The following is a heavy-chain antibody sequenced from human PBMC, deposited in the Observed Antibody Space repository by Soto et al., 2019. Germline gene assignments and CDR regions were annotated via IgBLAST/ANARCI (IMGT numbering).Heavy chain of an antibody. J-gene: IGHJ4*02. V-gene: IGHV3-30*18. D-gene: IGHD3-9*01. CDR2: ISYDGSNK. Sequence: LRLSCAASGFTFSSYGMHWVRQAPGKGLEWVAVISYDGSNKYYADSVKGRFTISRDNSKNTLYLQMNSLRAEDTAVYYCAKDPSRLRYFDWSDLTYYFDYWGQGTLVTVSS. CDR1: GFTFSSYG. CDR3: AKDPSRLRYFDWSDLTYYFDY.